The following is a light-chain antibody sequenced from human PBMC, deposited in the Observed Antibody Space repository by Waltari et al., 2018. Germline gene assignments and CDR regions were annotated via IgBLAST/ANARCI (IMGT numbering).Light chain of an antibody. CDR1: QDIGNF. Sequence: DIQMTQSPSSLSASVGDRVTITCQASQDIGNFLNWYQKKPGKAPKLLIYDASSLETGVPSRFSGSGSGTDFTFTIISLQHEDIATYYCQQYENTLFTFGGGTKVEIK. V-gene: IGKV1-33*01. CDR3: QQYENTLFT. J-gene: IGKJ4*01. CDR2: DAS.